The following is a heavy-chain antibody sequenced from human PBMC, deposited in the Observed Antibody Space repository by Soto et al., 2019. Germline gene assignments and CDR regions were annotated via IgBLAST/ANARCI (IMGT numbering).Heavy chain of an antibody. Sequence: SVKVSCKASGGTFSSYAISWVRQAPGQGLEWMGGIIPIFGTANYAQKFQGRVTITADESTSTAYMELSSLSSEDTAVYYCASGYSNYAYGMDVWGQGTTVTVSS. D-gene: IGHD4-4*01. CDR3: ASGYSNYAYGMDV. CDR2: IIPIFGTA. CDR1: GGTFSSYA. V-gene: IGHV1-69*13. J-gene: IGHJ6*02.